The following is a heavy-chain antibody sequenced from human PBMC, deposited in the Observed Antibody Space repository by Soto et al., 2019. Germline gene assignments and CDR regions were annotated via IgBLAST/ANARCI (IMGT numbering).Heavy chain of an antibody. V-gene: IGHV5-10-1*01. J-gene: IGHJ6*02. CDR2: IDPSDSYT. CDR3: ATLPLGSVVVAASSQGYYYGMDV. CDR1: GYSFTSYW. Sequence: PGGSLKISCKGSGYSFTSYWISWVRQMPGKGLEWMGRIDPSDSYTNYSPSFQGHVTISADKSISTAYLQWSSLKASDTAMYYCATLPLGSVVVAASSQGYYYGMDVWGQGTTVTVSS. D-gene: IGHD2-15*01.